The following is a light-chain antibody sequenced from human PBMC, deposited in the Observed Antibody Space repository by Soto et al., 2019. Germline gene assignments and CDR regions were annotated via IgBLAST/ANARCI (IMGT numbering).Light chain of an antibody. CDR1: QSVSSSY. V-gene: IGKV3-20*01. Sequence: GLTQSPGTLSLSPGERATLSCRASQSVSSSYLAWYQEKPGQAPRLLIYGASSRATGIPDRFSGSGSGTDFTLTISRLEPEDFAVYYCQQSHNSFTFGQGTKVDIK. J-gene: IGKJ1*01. CDR3: QQSHNSFT. CDR2: GAS.